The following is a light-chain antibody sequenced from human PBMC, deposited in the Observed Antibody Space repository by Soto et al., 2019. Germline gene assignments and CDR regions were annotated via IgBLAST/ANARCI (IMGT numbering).Light chain of an antibody. CDR1: SSDVGGYNY. J-gene: IGLJ1*01. Sequence: QSALTQPRSVSGSPGQSVTISCTGTSSDVGGYNYVSWYQQHPGKAPKLMIYDVSKRPSGVPDRFSGSKSGNTASLTISGLQAEDEADYYCCSYAGIYTVRVFGTGTKLTVL. CDR2: DVS. CDR3: CSYAGIYTVRV. V-gene: IGLV2-11*01.